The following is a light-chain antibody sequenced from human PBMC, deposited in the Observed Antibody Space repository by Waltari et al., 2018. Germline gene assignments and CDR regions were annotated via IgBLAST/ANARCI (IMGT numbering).Light chain of an antibody. CDR3: QQYNRWPPIT. CDR1: PTVSSN. V-gene: IGKV3-15*01. J-gene: IGKJ5*01. CDR2: DAS. Sequence: EVVMTQSPATLSVFPGESATLSCRASPTVSSNLVWYQQRPGQAPRLLIFDASTRAPSVPARFSGSGSGTEFTLTIRSLQSEDSAVYYCQQYNRWPPITFGQGTRLEIK.